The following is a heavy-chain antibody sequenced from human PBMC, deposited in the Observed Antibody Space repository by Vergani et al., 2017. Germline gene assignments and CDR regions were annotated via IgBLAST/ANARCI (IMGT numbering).Heavy chain of an antibody. Sequence: QLRLQESGPGLLKPSETLSLTCSVTDGSIRSSNSYWAWLRQPPGKGLEWIGSIYHQSGTTHYHPSLTGRVIIGVDTTKNQFSLTLNSMATTDTAVYYCATGFSDFDYWGQGILVTVSS. CDR2: IYHQSGTT. D-gene: IGHD3-3*01. V-gene: IGHV4-39*01. CDR3: ATGFSDFDY. J-gene: IGHJ4*02. CDR1: DGSIRSSNSY.